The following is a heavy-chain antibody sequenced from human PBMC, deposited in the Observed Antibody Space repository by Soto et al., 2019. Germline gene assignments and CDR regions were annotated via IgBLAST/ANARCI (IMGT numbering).Heavy chain of an antibody. CDR3: ARDIPYSSSWYPYGMDV. Sequence: GASVKVSCKASGYTFTSYGISWVRQAPEQGLEWMGWISAYNGNTNYAQKLQGRVTMTTDTSTSTAYMELRSLRSDDTAVYYCARDIPYSSSWYPYGMDVWGQGTTVTVSS. V-gene: IGHV1-18*04. J-gene: IGHJ6*02. CDR2: ISAYNGNT. CDR1: GYTFTSYG. D-gene: IGHD6-13*01.